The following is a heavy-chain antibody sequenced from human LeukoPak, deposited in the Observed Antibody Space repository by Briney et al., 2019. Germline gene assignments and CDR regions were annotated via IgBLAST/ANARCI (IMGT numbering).Heavy chain of an antibody. CDR1: GFTFSSYW. CDR2: IKQDGSER. Sequence: GGSLRLSCAASGFTFSSYWMSWVRQAPGKGLEWVANIKQDGSERYYVDSVKGRFTISRGNAKNSLYLQMNSLRAEDTAVYYCARDLIGGVMAGYSYGYDYYYYMDVWGKGTTVTISS. CDR3: ARDLIGGVMAGYSYGYDYYYYMDV. J-gene: IGHJ6*03. D-gene: IGHD5-18*01. V-gene: IGHV3-7*01.